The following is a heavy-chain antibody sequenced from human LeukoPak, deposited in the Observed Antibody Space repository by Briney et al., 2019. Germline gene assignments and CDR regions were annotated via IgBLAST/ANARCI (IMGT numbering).Heavy chain of an antibody. CDR1: GFTFSDYY. V-gene: IGHV3-11*04. CDR3: AGDDGVLRYPHWFDP. Sequence: GGSLRLSCAASGFTFSDYYMSWIRQAPGKGLEWVSYISSSGSTIYYADSVKGRFTISRDNAKNSLYLQMNSLRAEDTAVYYCAGDDGVLRYPHWFDPWGQGTLVTVSS. CDR2: ISSSGSTI. D-gene: IGHD3-9*01. J-gene: IGHJ5*02.